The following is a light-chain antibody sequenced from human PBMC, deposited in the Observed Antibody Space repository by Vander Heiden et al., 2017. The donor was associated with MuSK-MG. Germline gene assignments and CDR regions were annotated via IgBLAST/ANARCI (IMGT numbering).Light chain of an antibody. Sequence: DIQMTQSPSSLSASVGDRVTITCQASQDINNYLNWYQQKPGKAPKLLIYDASNVETWVPSRFSGSGSGTDFSFTISSLQPEDIATYYCQQYDYLPSTFGQGTKLEIK. CDR1: QDINNY. CDR2: DAS. J-gene: IGKJ2*01. V-gene: IGKV1-33*01. CDR3: QQYDYLPST.